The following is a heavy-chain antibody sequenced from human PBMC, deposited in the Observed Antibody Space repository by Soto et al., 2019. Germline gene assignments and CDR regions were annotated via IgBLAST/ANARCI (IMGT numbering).Heavy chain of an antibody. CDR1: VGTFSSYA. CDR3: ARGLSSRQQLADHDAFDI. Sequence: SVKVSCKASVGTFSSYAISWVRQAPGQGLEWMGGIIPIFGTANYTQKFQGRVTITADESTSTAYMELSSLRSEDTAVYYCARGLSSRQQLADHDAFDIWGQGTMATVSS. D-gene: IGHD6-13*01. V-gene: IGHV1-69*13. J-gene: IGHJ3*02. CDR2: IIPIFGTA.